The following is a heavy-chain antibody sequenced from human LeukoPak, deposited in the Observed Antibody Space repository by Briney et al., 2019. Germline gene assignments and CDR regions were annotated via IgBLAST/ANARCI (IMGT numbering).Heavy chain of an antibody. CDR2: ISGSGGST. D-gene: IGHD2-15*01. CDR1: GFTFSSYA. V-gene: IGHV3-23*01. CDR3: AKLYAGYCSGGSCYSDY. J-gene: IGHJ4*02. Sequence: PGGSLRLSCAASGFTFSSYAMSWVRQAPGKGLEWVSAISGSGGSTYYADSVKGRFTISRDNSKNTLYLQMNSLRAEDTAVYYCAKLYAGYCSGGSCYSDYWGQGTLVTVSS.